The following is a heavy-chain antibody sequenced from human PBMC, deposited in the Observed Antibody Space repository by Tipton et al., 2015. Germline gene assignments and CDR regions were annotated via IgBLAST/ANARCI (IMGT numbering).Heavy chain of an antibody. CDR1: GYTFTNYW. CDR3: ARQRGDYFDL. D-gene: IGHD5-12*01. V-gene: IGHV5-51*01. Sequence: QSGAEVKKPGESLRISCKASGYTFTNYWIGWVRQMPGKGLEWMGIIYPGDADARVSPSFQGQVTISADKSISTAYLQWSSLRASDSAMFYCARQRGDYFDLWGQGTLVTVSA. J-gene: IGHJ4*02. CDR2: IYPGDADA.